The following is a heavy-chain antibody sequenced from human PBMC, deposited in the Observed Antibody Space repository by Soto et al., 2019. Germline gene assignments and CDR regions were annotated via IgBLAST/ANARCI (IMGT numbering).Heavy chain of an antibody. CDR2: IYSGGST. CDR1: GFTVSSNY. D-gene: IGHD3-22*01. Sequence: PGGSLRLSCAASGFTVSSNYMSWVRQAPGKGLEWVSVIYSGGSTYYADSVKGRFTISRDNSKNTLYLQMNSLRAEDTAVYYCARDRYYYDSSGWRDGMDVWGQGTTVTVSS. J-gene: IGHJ6*02. CDR3: ARDRYYYDSSGWRDGMDV. V-gene: IGHV3-53*01.